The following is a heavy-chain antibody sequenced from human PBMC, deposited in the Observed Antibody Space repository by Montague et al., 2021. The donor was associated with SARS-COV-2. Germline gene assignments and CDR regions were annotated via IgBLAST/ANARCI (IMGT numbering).Heavy chain of an antibody. D-gene: IGHD3-22*01. J-gene: IGHJ4*02. CDR3: ARPPTFYYESSGYYSN. CDR1: GFALSDYY. CDR2: ISHSSNTI. V-gene: IGHV3-11*01. Sequence: SLRLSFAASGFALSDYYMAWIRQAPGKRLEWLAYISHSSNTIAYADSVKGRFTTSRDNANNSVHLHMTNLRVEDTAVYYCARPPTFYYESSGYYSNWGQGAQVTVTS.